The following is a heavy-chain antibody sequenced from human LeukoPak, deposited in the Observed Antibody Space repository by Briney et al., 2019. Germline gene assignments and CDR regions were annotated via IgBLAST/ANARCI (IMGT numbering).Heavy chain of an antibody. CDR1: GFTFSSYS. CDR2: ISSSSSTI. CDR3: ARAPPRYCSSTSCPKEDYYYYYMDV. J-gene: IGHJ6*03. V-gene: IGHV3-48*01. D-gene: IGHD2-2*01. Sequence: PVGSLRLSCAASGFTFSSYSMNRVRQAPGKGLEWVSYISSSSSTIYYADSVKGRFTISTDKAKNSLYLQMNSLRAEDTAVYYCARAPPRYCSSTSCPKEDYYYYYMDVWGKGTTVTVSS.